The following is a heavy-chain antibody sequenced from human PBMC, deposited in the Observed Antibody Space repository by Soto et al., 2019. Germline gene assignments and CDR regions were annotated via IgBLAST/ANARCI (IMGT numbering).Heavy chain of an antibody. CDR3: AREGVRGIDV. Sequence: QVQLVQSGSEVKKPGASVKVSCKASVYTFPSYDINWVRQATGQGLEWMGWMNPNSANTGYAKKIQGRVTMARNNSISTAYIELSSLRSADTAVFYCAREGVRGIDVWGQGTTVTVSS. CDR2: MNPNSANT. V-gene: IGHV1-8*01. CDR1: VYTFPSYD. J-gene: IGHJ6*02. D-gene: IGHD3-16*01.